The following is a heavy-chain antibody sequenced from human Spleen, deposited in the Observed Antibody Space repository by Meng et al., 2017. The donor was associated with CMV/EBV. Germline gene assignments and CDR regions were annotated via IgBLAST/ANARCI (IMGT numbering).Heavy chain of an antibody. Sequence: CKGSGYIYNDYWIGWVRQMPGKGLEWMGIIYPGDSDTRYSPLFQGQVTISVDKSTTTAYLQWNSLKASDTAMYYCARQVGRIYYFDYWGQGTLVTVSS. CDR2: IYPGDSDT. V-gene: IGHV5-51*01. J-gene: IGHJ4*02. CDR1: GYIYNDYW. D-gene: IGHD3-3*02. CDR3: ARQVGRIYYFDY.